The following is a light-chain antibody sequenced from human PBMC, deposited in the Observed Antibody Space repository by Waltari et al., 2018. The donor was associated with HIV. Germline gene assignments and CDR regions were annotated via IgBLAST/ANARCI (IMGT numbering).Light chain of an antibody. CDR1: SSDVGGYNY. J-gene: IGLJ1*01. CDR3: CSYTSSITGRV. CDR2: DVT. Sequence: QSALTQPASVSGSPGQSITISCTGPSSDVGGYNYVSWYQQYPGKAPKLIIYDVTNRPSGVSNRFSGSKSGNTASLTISGLQAEDEADYYCCSYTSSITGRVFGTGTKVTVL. V-gene: IGLV2-14*03.